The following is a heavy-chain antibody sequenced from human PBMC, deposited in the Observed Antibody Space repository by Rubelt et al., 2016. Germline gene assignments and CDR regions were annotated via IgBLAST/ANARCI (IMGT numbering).Heavy chain of an antibody. CDR2: ISAYNGNT. CDR1: GYTFTSYG. CDR3: ARDGAFPLGSGFEKRSDY. J-gene: IGHJ4*02. Sequence: QVQLVQSGAEVKKPGASVKVSCKASGYTFTSYGISWVRQAPGQGLEWMGWISAYNGNTNYAQKLQGRVNMITDTSTSTAYMELRSLRSDDTAVYYCARDGAFPLGSGFEKRSDYWGQGTLVTVSS. V-gene: IGHV1-18*01. D-gene: IGHD3-10*01.